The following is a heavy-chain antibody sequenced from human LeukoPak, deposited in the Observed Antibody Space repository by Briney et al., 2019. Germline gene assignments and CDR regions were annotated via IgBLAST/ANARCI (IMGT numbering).Heavy chain of an antibody. D-gene: IGHD3-10*01. CDR2: ISGSGGST. J-gene: IGHJ4*02. CDR3: ARGGILLWFGEPAAY. Sequence: GGSLRLSCAASGFTFSSYAMSWVRQAPGKGLEWVSAISGSGGSTYYADSVKGRFTISRDNSKNTLYLQMNSLRAEDTAVYYCARGGILLWFGEPAAYWGQGTLVTVSS. V-gene: IGHV3-23*01. CDR1: GFTFSSYA.